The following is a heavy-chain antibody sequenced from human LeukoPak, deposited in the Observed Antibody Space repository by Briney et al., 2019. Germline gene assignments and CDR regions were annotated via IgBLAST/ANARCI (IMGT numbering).Heavy chain of an antibody. CDR1: RFTFKNYA. CDR3: ARDEYDSSGYLAY. V-gene: IGHV3-23*01. CDR2: ISSNGRST. Sequence: GGSLRLSCAASRFTFKNYAMNWVRQAPGKGLEWVADISSNGRSTYYSDSAKGRFTISRDNAKNSLYLQMNSLRAEDTAVYYCARDEYDSSGYLAYWGQGTLVTVSS. J-gene: IGHJ4*02. D-gene: IGHD3-22*01.